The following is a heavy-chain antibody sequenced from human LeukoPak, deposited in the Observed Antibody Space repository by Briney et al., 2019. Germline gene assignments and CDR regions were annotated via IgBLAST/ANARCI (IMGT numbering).Heavy chain of an antibody. J-gene: IGHJ4*02. CDR2: IYSGGST. CDR3: AREGPYGSGRFDY. Sequence: PGGSLRLSCAASGFTVSSNYMSWVRQAPGKGLEWVSVIYSGGSTYYADSVKGRFTISRDNSKNTLYLQMNSLRAEDTAVYYCAREGPYGSGRFDYWGQGTLVTVSS. V-gene: IGHV3-53*01. CDR1: GFTVSSNY. D-gene: IGHD3-10*01.